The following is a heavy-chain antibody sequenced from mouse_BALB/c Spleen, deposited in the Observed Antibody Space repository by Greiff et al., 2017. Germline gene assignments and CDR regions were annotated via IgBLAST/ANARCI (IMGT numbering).Heavy chain of an antibody. D-gene: IGHD2-14*01. J-gene: IGHJ2*01. Sequence: DVKLVESGGGLVQPGGSLKLSCAASGFTFSSYTMSWVRQTPEKRLEWVAYISNGGGSTYYPDTVKGRFTISRDNAKNTLYLQMSSLKSEDTAMYYCARHRYDYFDYWGQGTTLTVSS. CDR3: ARHRYDYFDY. V-gene: IGHV5-12-2*01. CDR1: GFTFSSYT. CDR2: ISNGGGST.